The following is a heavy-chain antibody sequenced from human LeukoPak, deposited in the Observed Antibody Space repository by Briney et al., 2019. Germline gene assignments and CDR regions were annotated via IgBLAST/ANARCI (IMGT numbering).Heavy chain of an antibody. Sequence: GSLRLSCAASGFTFSNAWMSWVRQAPGKGLEWIGEVHHSGSINYNPSLASRFTISVDASKNQFSLKLTSVTAADTAMYYCARGVDSAKVGYWSQGTPVTVSS. V-gene: IGHV4-4*02. J-gene: IGHJ4*02. CDR3: ARGVDSAKVGY. CDR1: GFTFSNAW. CDR2: VHHSGSI. D-gene: IGHD6-13*01.